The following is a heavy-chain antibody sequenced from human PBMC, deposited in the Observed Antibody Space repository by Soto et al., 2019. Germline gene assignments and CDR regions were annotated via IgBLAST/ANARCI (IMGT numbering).Heavy chain of an antibody. V-gene: IGHV4-61*01. D-gene: IGHD6-13*01. CDR3: ARVFSSRWLYYLDY. J-gene: IGHJ4*02. CDR2: IYYSGST. Sequence: PSETLSLTCTVSGGSVSSGRYYWNWIRQPPGKGLEWIGYIYYSGSTNYNPSLKSRVTISLDTSKNQFSLKLSSVTAADTAVYYCARVFSSRWLYYLDYWGLGSLVTVSS. CDR1: GGSVSSGRYY.